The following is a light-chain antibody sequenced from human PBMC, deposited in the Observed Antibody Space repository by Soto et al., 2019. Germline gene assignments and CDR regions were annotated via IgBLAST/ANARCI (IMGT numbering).Light chain of an antibody. Sequence: ETVMTQSPATLSVSPGERATLSCRASQSISSSYLAWYQQKPGQAPRLLIYGASSRATGIPDRFSGSGSGTDFTLTIYRLEPEDFAVYYCQQYDSSPRTFGQGTKVDIK. V-gene: IGKV3-20*01. J-gene: IGKJ1*01. CDR1: QSISSSY. CDR2: GAS. CDR3: QQYDSSPRT.